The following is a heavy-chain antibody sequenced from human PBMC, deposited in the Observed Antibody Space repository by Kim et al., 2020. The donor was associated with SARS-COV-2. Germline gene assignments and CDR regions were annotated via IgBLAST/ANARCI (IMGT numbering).Heavy chain of an antibody. V-gene: IGHV3-74*03. CDR3: ARDLGYTYLDY. CDR2: IKGDGSIS. D-gene: IGHD5-12*01. J-gene: IGHJ4*02. CDR1: GFTFEEYT. Sequence: GGSLRLSCVASGFTFEEYTMHWVRQAPGKGLVWVSTIKGDGSISTYADSVKGLFTISRDNAKNALYLQINRLRVEDTALYYCARDLGYTYLDYWGQGTLVTVSS.